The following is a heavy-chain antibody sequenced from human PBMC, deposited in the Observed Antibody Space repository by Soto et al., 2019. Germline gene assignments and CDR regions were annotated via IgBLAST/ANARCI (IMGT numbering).Heavy chain of an antibody. CDR1: GFTFSSYA. J-gene: IGHJ4*02. CDR3: AREYCSSTSCYARWVVAATMEFDY. Sequence: GGSLRLSCAASGFTFSSYAMSWVRQAPGKGLEWVSAISGSGGSTYYADSVKGRFTISRDNSKNTLYLQMNSLRAEDTAVYYCAREYCSSTSCYARWVVAATMEFDYWGQGTLVTVSS. CDR2: ISGSGGST. V-gene: IGHV3-23*01. D-gene: IGHD2-2*01.